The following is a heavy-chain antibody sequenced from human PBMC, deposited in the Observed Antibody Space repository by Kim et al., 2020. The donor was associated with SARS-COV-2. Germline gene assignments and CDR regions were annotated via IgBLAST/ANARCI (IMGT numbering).Heavy chain of an antibody. CDR2: INTNTENP. CDR1: GYTFTSYA. CDR3: ARTATGSGSSGAFVI. V-gene: IGHV7-4-1*02. Sequence: ASVKVSCKASGYTFTSYAMNWVRQAPGQGLEWMGWINTNTENPTYAQGFTGRFVFSLDTSVSTAYLQISSLKAEDTAVYYCARTATGSGSSGAFVIWGQGTMVTVSS. J-gene: IGHJ3*02. D-gene: IGHD3-10*01.